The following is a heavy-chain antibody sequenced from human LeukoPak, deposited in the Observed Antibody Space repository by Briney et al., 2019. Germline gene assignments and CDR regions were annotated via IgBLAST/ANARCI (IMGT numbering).Heavy chain of an antibody. CDR3: ARAASSSSPMRFDY. V-gene: IGHV1-69*05. CDR2: TA. J-gene: IGHJ4*02. Sequence: TANYAQKFQGRVTITTDESTSTAYMELSSLRSEDTAVYYCARAASSSSPMRFDYWGQGTLVTVSS. D-gene: IGHD6-6*01.